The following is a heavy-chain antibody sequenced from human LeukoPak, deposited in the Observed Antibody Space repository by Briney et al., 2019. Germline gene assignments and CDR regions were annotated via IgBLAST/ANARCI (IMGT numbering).Heavy chain of an antibody. Sequence: SVKVSCKASGFTFTSSAVRWVRQARGQRLEWIGWIVVGSGNTNNAQTFQERVTITRDMSTSTAYMELSSLRSEDTAVYYCAAITPSTLSGSYLSCGMDVWGKGTTVTVSS. V-gene: IGHV1-58*01. CDR2: IVVGSGNT. D-gene: IGHD3-10*01. CDR1: GFTFTSSA. J-gene: IGHJ6*04. CDR3: AAITPSTLSGSYLSCGMDV.